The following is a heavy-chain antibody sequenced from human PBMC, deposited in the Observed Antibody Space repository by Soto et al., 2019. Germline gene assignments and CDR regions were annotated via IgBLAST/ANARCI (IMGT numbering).Heavy chain of an antibody. D-gene: IGHD3-22*01. CDR2: ISYDGSNK. CDR1: GFTFSSYG. V-gene: IGHV3-30*18. CDR3: AKCVFYYDSSGPLDY. Sequence: GGSLRLSCAASGFTFSSYGMHWVRQAPGKGLEWVAVISYDGSNKYYADSVKGRFTISRDNSKNTLYLQMNSLRAEDTAVYYFAKCVFYYDSSGPLDYWGKGTLVTVSS. J-gene: IGHJ4*02.